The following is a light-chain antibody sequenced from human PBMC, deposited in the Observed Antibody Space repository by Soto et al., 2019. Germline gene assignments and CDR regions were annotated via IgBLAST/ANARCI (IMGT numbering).Light chain of an antibody. CDR2: GAS. V-gene: IGKV3-15*01. CDR3: QQYHTYST. CDR1: QSVRSN. J-gene: IGKJ1*01. Sequence: EVVMTQSPATLSVSPGERVTLSCRASQSVRSNLAWYQQKPGQSPRLLIYGASTRATGIPARFSGSGSGTEFTLTISSLQPDDFATYYCQQYHTYSTFGQGTKVEIK.